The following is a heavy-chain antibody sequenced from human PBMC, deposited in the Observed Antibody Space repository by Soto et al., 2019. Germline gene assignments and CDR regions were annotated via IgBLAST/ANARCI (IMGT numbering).Heavy chain of an antibody. J-gene: IGHJ5*02. D-gene: IGHD1-26*01. CDR3: ARSEGAEGVVWFDT. CDR2: IRGSGAET. Sequence: EVHLLESGGDLVQPGGSLRVSCVASGFSFSNYAMSWVRQAPGKGLEWVSGIRGSGAETHYADSVKGRFTISRDNSKNTVYLEMRSLNVGDTAVYYCARSEGAEGVVWFDTWGRGTVVTVSS. V-gene: IGHV3-23*01. CDR1: GFSFSNYA.